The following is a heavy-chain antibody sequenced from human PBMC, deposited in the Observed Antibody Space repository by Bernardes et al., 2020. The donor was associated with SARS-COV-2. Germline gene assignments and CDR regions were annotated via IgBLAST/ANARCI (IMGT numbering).Heavy chain of an antibody. Sequence: SETLSLTCAVYGGSFSGYYWSWIRQPAGKGLEWIGEINHSGSTNYNPSLKSRITISVDTSKNQFSLKLSSVTAADTAVYYCARDYYDSGSYSSDYWGQGTLVTVSS. CDR2: INHSGST. CDR3: ARDYYDSGSYSSDY. J-gene: IGHJ4*02. CDR1: GGSFSGYY. V-gene: IGHV4-34*01. D-gene: IGHD3-10*01.